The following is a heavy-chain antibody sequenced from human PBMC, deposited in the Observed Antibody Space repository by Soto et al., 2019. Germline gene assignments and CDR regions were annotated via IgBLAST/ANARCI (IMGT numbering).Heavy chain of an antibody. CDR3: ARGDYRSGNYYTPTVGMAV. D-gene: IGHD3-10*01. J-gene: IGHJ6*02. CDR2: FYYSGST. CDR1: GGSISSGGYS. Sequence: QVQLQESGPGLVKPSQTLSLTCTVSGGSISSGGYSWSWIRQHPGKGLEWIGYFYYSGSTYYNPSLRSQVPIPVATPKNRFSRRLTSVPAAETAVYWCARGDYRSGNYYTPTVGMAVWGHWTTVTVSS. V-gene: IGHV4-31*01.